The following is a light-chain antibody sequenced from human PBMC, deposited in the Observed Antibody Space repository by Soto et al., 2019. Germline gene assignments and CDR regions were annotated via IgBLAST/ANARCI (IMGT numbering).Light chain of an antibody. CDR1: KLADKY. J-gene: IGLJ2*01. CDR3: QAWDTSAVI. V-gene: IGLV3-1*01. CDR2: QDT. Sequence: SYELTQPPSVSVSPGQTASITCFGDKLADKYASWYQVKPGQSPVLVIYQDTKRPSGIPERFSGSTSGTTATLTISGTQGXDEADYFCQAWDTSAVIFGGRTKLTVL.